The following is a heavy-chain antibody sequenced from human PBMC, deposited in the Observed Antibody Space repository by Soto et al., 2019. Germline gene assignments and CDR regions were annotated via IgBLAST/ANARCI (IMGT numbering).Heavy chain of an antibody. CDR3: ARVEPRKLTFPFYGMDV. J-gene: IGHJ6*02. D-gene: IGHD3-16*01. V-gene: IGHV4-30-4*01. Sequence: QVQLQESGPGLVKPSQTLSLTCTVSGGSINSGDSYWSWVRQPPGKGLEWIGYIYHTGTTYDNPSLKSRVTIPLDMSKDQSSPKLRSVTAADTAVYYCARVEPRKLTFPFYGMDVWGQGTTVTVSS. CDR1: GGSINSGDSY. CDR2: IYHTGTT.